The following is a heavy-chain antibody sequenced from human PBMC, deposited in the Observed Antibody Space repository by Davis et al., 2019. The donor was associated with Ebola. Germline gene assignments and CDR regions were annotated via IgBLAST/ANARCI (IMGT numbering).Heavy chain of an antibody. CDR1: GFTFSGSA. J-gene: IGHJ4*02. CDR3: AKDLWGGHHYFDY. Sequence: PGGSLRLSCAASGFTFSGSAMHWVRQASGKGLEWVGRIRSKANSYATAYAASVKGRFTISRDDSKNTLYLQMNSLRAEDTAVYYCAKDLWGGHHYFDYWGQGTLVTVSS. CDR2: IRSKANSYAT. D-gene: IGHD3-3*01. V-gene: IGHV3-73*01.